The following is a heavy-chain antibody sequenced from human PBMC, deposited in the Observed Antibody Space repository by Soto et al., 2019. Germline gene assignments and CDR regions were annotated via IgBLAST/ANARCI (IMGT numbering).Heavy chain of an antibody. J-gene: IGHJ4*02. CDR3: VLTDSGRERGY. CDR2: ISTSSTAI. CDR1: GLTFSTNT. V-gene: IGHV3-48*02. Sequence: EVQLVESGGGFVQRGGSLRLSCAVSGLTFSTNTINWVRQAPGKGLEWVSYISTSSTAIYYADSVEGRFTYSRDDAKRELYLQMNSLRDGGTALYDCVLTDSGRERGYLGPGTLVPVSS. D-gene: IGHD6-25*01.